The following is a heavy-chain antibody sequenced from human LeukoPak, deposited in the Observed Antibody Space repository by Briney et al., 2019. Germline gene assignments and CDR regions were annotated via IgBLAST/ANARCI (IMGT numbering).Heavy chain of an antibody. CDR1: GYTFTSYA. V-gene: IGHV7-4-1*02. CDR3: ARGLWVLNWNDLSRISGY. D-gene: IGHD1-1*01. Sequence: ASVKVSCKASGYTFTSYAMNWVRQAPGQGLEWMGWINTNTGNPTYAQGFTGRFVFSLDTSVSTAYLQISSLKAEDTAVYYCARGLWVLNWNDLSRISGYWGQGTLVTVSS. CDR2: INTNTGNP. J-gene: IGHJ4*02.